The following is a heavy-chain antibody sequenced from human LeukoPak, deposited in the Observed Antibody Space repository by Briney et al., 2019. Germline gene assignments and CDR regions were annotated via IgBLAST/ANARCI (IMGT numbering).Heavy chain of an antibody. CDR1: GGSISSSSYY. D-gene: IGHD6-6*01. Sequence: SETLSLTCTVSGGSISSSSYYWGWIRQPPVKGLEWIGSIYYSGSTYYNPSLKSRVTISVDTSKSQFSLKLSSVTAADTAVYYCARGDSSSDAFDIWGQGTMVTVSS. CDR2: IYYSGST. J-gene: IGHJ3*02. CDR3: ARGDSSSDAFDI. V-gene: IGHV4-39*07.